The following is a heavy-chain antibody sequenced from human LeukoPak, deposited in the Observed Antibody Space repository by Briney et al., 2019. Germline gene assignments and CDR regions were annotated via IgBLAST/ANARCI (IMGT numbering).Heavy chain of an antibody. D-gene: IGHD6-19*01. CDR3: AKKVSSSGGPYYSDY. V-gene: IGHV3-23*01. CDR2: ISGSGGNT. Sequence: PGGSLRLAWAAAGFTFSTLAVSWVSQVPGKVLEWVSLISGSGGNTYYADSVKGRFTISRDNSKNTLYLQMDSLRAEDTAIYYCAKKVSSSGGPYYSDYWGQGTLVTVSS. J-gene: IGHJ4*02. CDR1: GFTFSTLA.